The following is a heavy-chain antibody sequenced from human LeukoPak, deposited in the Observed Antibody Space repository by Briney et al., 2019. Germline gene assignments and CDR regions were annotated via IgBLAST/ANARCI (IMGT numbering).Heavy chain of an antibody. CDR2: IKQDGSEK. D-gene: IGHD3-10*01. CDR3: ARAPLTMVRGVIAFSYYYMDV. J-gene: IGHJ6*03. Sequence: GGSLRLSCAASGFTFSSYWMSWVRQAPGKGLEWVANIKQDGSEKYYVDSVKGRFTISRDNAKNSLYLQMNSLRAEDTAVYYCARAPLTMVRGVIAFSYYYMDVWGKGTTVTVSS. V-gene: IGHV3-7*01. CDR1: GFTFSSYW.